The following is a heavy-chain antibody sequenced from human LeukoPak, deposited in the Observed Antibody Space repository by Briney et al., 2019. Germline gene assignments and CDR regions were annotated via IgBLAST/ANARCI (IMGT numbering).Heavy chain of an antibody. CDR1: GFTFSSYT. D-gene: IGHD1-1*01. Sequence: PGGSLRLSRAASGFTFSSYTMHWIRQAPGKGLEWVSSISGSNSYIFYADSVKGRFTVSRDNAKGSLYLQMNSLRAEDTAVYYCARALTTLTYEGYWGQGTLVTVSS. J-gene: IGHJ4*02. CDR3: ARALTTLTYEGY. V-gene: IGHV3-21*01. CDR2: ISGSNSYI.